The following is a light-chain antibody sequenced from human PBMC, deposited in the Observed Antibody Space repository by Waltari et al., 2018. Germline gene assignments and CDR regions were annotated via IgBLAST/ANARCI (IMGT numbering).Light chain of an antibody. CDR1: SGHSSYA. V-gene: IGLV4-69*01. J-gene: IGLJ2*01. CDR2: LNSDGSH. CDR3: QTGGDGTVV. Sequence: QLVLTQSPSASASLGASVKLTCTLSSGHSSYAIAWHQQQPEKGPRYLMKLNSDGSHNKGDGIPDRFSGSSSGAERYLTISSLQSEDEADYYCQTGGDGTVVFGGGTKLTVL.